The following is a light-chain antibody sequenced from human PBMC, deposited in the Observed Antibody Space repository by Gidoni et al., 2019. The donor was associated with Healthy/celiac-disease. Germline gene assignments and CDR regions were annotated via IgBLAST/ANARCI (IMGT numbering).Light chain of an antibody. CDR3: YSAADNNVV. CDR1: VLAKKY. Sequence: SYELTQPSSVSVSPGQTARITCSGDVLAKKYARWFQQKPGQAPLLVIYKESERPSGIPERFSGSSSGTTVTLTISGAQVEDEADYYCYSAADNNVVFGGGTKLTVL. V-gene: IGLV3-27*01. CDR2: KES. J-gene: IGLJ2*01.